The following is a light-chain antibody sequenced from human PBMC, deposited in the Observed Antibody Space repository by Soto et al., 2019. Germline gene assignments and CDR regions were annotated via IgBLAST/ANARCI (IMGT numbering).Light chain of an antibody. CDR3: QQYHSNPIT. J-gene: IGKJ5*01. V-gene: IGKV4-1*01. CDR2: WAS. Sequence: DIVMTQSPDALALSLGERATIDCRSSQRILTSSNNKDYLAWYQQKPGQPPKLXIYWASTRESGVPDRFSGSGSGTDFTLTISSLQAEDVEVYFCQQYHSNPITFGQGTRLEIK. CDR1: QRILTSSNNKDY.